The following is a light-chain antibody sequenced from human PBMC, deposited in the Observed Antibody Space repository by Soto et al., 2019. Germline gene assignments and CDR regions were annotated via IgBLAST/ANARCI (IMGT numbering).Light chain of an antibody. V-gene: IGLV2-11*01. Sequence: ALTQPRSVSGSPGQSVTVSCTGTSRDVGIYNYVSWYQQRPGTAPKVMIYDVTKRPSGVPDRFSGSKSANTASLTISGLQAEDEADYYCCSYAGNYTLLFGGGTKLTVL. CDR1: SRDVGIYNY. CDR2: DVT. CDR3: CSYAGNYTLL. J-gene: IGLJ3*02.